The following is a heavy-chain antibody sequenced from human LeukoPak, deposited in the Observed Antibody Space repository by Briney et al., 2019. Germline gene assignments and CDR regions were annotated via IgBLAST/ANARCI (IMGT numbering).Heavy chain of an antibody. J-gene: IGHJ4*02. Sequence: PSETLSLTCTVSGGSLSRSSYYWGWIRQPPGNGLEWMGSIYYSGSIYYTPSLKSRVTISVDTSKNQFSLKLSSVTAADTAVYYCARAYTDYFDYWGQGTLVTVSS. CDR3: ARAYTDYFDY. CDR2: IYYSGSI. D-gene: IGHD2-2*02. V-gene: IGHV4-39*07. CDR1: GGSLSRSSYY.